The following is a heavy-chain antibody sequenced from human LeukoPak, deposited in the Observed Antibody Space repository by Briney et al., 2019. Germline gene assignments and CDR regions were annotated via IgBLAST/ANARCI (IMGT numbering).Heavy chain of an antibody. J-gene: IGHJ3*02. CDR2: IYPSDGST. V-gene: IGHV1-46*01. CDR3: ARGRIDKESPRAFDI. D-gene: IGHD3-9*01. CDR1: GYSFTSNY. Sequence: ASVKVSCKASGYSFTSNYIHWVRQAPGQGLEWMGTIYPSDGSTSYAQKFQGRVTMTRDTSTSTVYMELSSLRSEDTAVYYCARGRIDKESPRAFDIWGQGTMVTVSS.